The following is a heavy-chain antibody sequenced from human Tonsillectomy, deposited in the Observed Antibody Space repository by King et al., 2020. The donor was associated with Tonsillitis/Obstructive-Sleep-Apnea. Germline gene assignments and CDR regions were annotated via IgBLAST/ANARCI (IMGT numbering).Heavy chain of an antibody. Sequence: DSVKGRFTISRDNSKNTLYLQKNSLRAEDTAVYYCAKLVSDCSGGSCYPEDFDYWGQGTLVTVSS. CDR3: AKLVSDCSGGSCYPEDFDY. J-gene: IGHJ4*02. D-gene: IGHD2-15*01. V-gene: IGHV3-30*02.